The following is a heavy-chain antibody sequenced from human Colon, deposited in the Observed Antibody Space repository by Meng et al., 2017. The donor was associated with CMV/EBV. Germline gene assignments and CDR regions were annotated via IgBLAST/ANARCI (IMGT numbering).Heavy chain of an antibody. V-gene: IGHV1-18*04. CDR3: ARETRRRDGDYYYAMDV. J-gene: IGHJ6*02. CDR1: GYTFTAYY. Sequence: ASVKVSCKASGYTFTAYYMHWVRQAPGQGLEWMGWISAYNGNTYHAQKFQGRVTMTTDTSTNTAYMELRSLRSDDTAVYYCARETRRRDGDYYYAMDVWGQGTTVTVSS. D-gene: IGHD3-16*01. CDR2: ISAYNGNT.